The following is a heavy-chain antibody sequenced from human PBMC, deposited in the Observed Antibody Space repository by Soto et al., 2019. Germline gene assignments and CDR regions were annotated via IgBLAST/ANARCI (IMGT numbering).Heavy chain of an antibody. V-gene: IGHV1-18*01. Sequence: QVQLVQSGAEVRKPGASVKVSCKTSGYTFSRSGISWVRQAPGQGLEWMGWISTYNGDANYAQKLQGRGTMTTDTSTSTAFMELGSLTSDDTAVYYCARSGSVPYYYYGLDVWGQGTRVTVSS. CDR3: ARSGSVPYYYYGLDV. CDR1: GYTFSRSG. CDR2: ISTYNGDA. D-gene: IGHD1-26*01. J-gene: IGHJ6*02.